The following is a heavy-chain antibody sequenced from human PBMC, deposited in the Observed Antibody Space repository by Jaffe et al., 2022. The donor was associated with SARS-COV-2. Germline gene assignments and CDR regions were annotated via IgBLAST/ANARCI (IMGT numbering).Heavy chain of an antibody. CDR3: VRDNNNDASGIGSFDY. J-gene: IGHJ4*02. CDR1: GGSISSGGYY. CDR2: IYYSGST. V-gene: IGHV4-31*03. Sequence: QVQLQESGPGLVKPSQTLSLTCTVSGGSISSGGYYWNWIRQHPGKGLEWIAYIYYSGSTYYNPSLKSRVTMSLDTSKNQLSLKLSSVTAADTAVYYCVRDNNNDASGIGSFDYWGQGTRVTVAS. D-gene: IGHD3-10*01.